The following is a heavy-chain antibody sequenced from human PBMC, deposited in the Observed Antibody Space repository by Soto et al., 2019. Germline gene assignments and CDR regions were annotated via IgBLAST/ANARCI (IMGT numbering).Heavy chain of an antibody. D-gene: IGHD3-22*01. Sequence: QMQLVQSGPEVKKPGTSVKVSCKASGLTFTSSAVQWVQQVRGQHLEWIGWIVVGSGSTNYAQKFQERVTITTDMSTSTVYMELSSLRSEDTAVYYCAAGRYYDSSGYGVYWGQGTLVTVSS. CDR2: IVVGSGST. CDR1: GLTFTSSA. J-gene: IGHJ4*02. V-gene: IGHV1-58*01. CDR3: AAGRYYDSSGYGVY.